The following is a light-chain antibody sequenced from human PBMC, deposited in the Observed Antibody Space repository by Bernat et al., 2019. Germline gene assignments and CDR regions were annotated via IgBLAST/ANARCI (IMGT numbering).Light chain of an antibody. V-gene: IGLV2-8*01. Sequence: QSALTQPASVSGSPGQSITISCTGTSSDVGYYDHVAWYQQHPDKAPKLTIYEVNKRPSGVPDRFSGSKSGNTASLTVSGLQAEDEADYYCSSYAGTNKLVFGGGTKLTVL. CDR3: SSYAGTNKLV. CDR1: SSDVGYYDH. J-gene: IGLJ3*02. CDR2: EVN.